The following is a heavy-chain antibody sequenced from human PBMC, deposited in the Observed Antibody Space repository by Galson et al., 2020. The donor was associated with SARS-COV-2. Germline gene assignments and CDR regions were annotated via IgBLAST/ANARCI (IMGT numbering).Heavy chain of an antibody. CDR1: GFTFSSYG. J-gene: IGHJ4*02. Sequence: GGSLRLSCAASGFTFSSYGMHWVRQAPGKGLEWVAVIWYDGSNKYYADSVKGRFTISRDNSKNTLYLQMNSLRAEDTAVYYCAKTSCGSFYEFDYWGQGTLVTVSS. CDR2: IWYDGSNK. V-gene: IGHV3-33*06. D-gene: IGHD2-15*01. CDR3: AKTSCGSFYEFDY.